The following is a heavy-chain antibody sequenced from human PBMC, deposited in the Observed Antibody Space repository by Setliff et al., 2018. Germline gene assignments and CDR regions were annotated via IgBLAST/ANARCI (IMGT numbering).Heavy chain of an antibody. D-gene: IGHD3-16*02. CDR3: AREPYDYIWGSYRSPYFDH. CDR2: INPKTGGT. Sequence: ASVKVSCQASGYTFVGYYLHWVRQAPGQGLEWMGWINPKTGGTNYAQKFQGRVTMTRDASINTAFMHLSSLKSDDMAVYYCAREPYDYIWGSYRSPYFDHWGQGALVTVS. V-gene: IGHV1-2*02. CDR1: GYTFVGYY. J-gene: IGHJ4*02.